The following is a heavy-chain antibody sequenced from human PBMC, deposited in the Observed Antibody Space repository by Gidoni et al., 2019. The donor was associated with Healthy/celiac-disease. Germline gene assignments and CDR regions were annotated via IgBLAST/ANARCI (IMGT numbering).Heavy chain of an antibody. CDR1: GYTCTSYG. Sequence: QVQLVQSGAEVKKPGASGTVSCKASGYTCTSYGLSGVRQAAGQGLEGMGWIIAYNGNTNYAQKLQGRVTITTDTSTSTAYMELRSLRSDDTAVYYFAFSQLLYGYLGYFQHWGQGTLVTVSS. CDR3: AFSQLLYGYLGYFQH. J-gene: IGHJ1*01. V-gene: IGHV1-18*01. D-gene: IGHD2-2*02. CDR2: IIAYNGNT.